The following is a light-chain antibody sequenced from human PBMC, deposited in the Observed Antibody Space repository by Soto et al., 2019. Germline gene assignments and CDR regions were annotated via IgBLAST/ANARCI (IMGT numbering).Light chain of an antibody. CDR1: QSIGSN. V-gene: IGKV3-15*01. J-gene: IGKJ2*01. Sequence: EVLMTRSQGTLSVSPGERVTVSCRASQSIGSNLAWYQQKPGQAPRLLIYGASTRVIGVPDRFSGGRSGTEFTLTISSLQSEDIAIYFCQQYNDWPPYTFGQGTKLEIK. CDR3: QQYNDWPPYT. CDR2: GAS.